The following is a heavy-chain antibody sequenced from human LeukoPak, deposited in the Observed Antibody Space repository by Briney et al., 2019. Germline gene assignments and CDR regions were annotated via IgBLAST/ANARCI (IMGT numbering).Heavy chain of an antibody. D-gene: IGHD3-10*01. Sequence: GGSLRLSCAASGFTFSNAWMSWVRQAQGKGLEWVGRIKNKADGGTTDYAAPVKGRFTISRDDSKNTPYLQMNSLKTEDTALYYCTAYYYGSGSNYNDYWGQGTLVTVSS. CDR3: TAYYYGSGSNYNDY. CDR1: GFTFSNAW. V-gene: IGHV3-15*01. J-gene: IGHJ4*02. CDR2: IKNKADGGTT.